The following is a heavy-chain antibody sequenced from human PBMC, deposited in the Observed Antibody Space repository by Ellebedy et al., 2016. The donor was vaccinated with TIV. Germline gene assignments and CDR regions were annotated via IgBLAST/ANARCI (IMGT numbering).Heavy chain of an antibody. J-gene: IGHJ6*02. V-gene: IGHV3-11*06. Sequence: PGGSLRLSCAASGFTFSDYYMSWIRQAPGKGLEWVSYISSSSSYTNYADSVKGRFTISRDNAKNSLYLQMNILKSEDTAVYYCARDLVVVPPAIVSDYYYGIDVWGHGTTVTVSS. CDR1: GFTFSDYY. CDR3: ARDLVVVPPAIVSDYYYGIDV. CDR2: ISSSSSYT. D-gene: IGHD2-2*01.